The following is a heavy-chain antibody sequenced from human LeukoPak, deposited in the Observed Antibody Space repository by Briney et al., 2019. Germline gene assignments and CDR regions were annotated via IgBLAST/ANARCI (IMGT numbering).Heavy chain of an antibody. CDR3: AKDPSGDIVVVPAGV. Sequence: PGGSLRLSCAASGFTFSSYGMHWVRQAPGKGLEWVAVISYDGSNKYYADSVKGRFTISRDNSKNTLYLQMNSLRAEDTAVYYCAKDPSGDIVVVPAGVWGQGTTVTVSS. D-gene: IGHD2-2*01. CDR2: ISYDGSNK. V-gene: IGHV3-30*18. CDR1: GFTFSSYG. J-gene: IGHJ6*02.